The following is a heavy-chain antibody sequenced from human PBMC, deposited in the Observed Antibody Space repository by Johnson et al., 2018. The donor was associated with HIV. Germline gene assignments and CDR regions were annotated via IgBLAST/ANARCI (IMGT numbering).Heavy chain of an antibody. J-gene: IGHJ3*02. Sequence: QEKLVESGGGVVQPGRSLRLSCAASGFTFSSYGMHWVRQAPGKGLEWVAVISYYGSNKYYADSAKGRFTISRDNSKNTLYLQMSSLRAEDTAVYYCAKDMRPVRGWGGGSYRGVSDAFDIWGQGTMVTVSS. CDR2: ISYYGSNK. CDR1: GFTFSSYG. V-gene: IGHV3-30*18. CDR3: AKDMRPVRGWGGGSYRGVSDAFDI. D-gene: IGHD1-26*01.